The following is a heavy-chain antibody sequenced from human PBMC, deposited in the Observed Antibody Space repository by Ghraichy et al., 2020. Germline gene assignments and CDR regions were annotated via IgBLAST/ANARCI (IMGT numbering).Heavy chain of an antibody. CDR2: IYYSGST. V-gene: IGHV4-61*01. CDR3: ARDSGAYYYGSGSLGV. J-gene: IGHJ6*02. CDR1: GGSVSSGSYY. D-gene: IGHD3-10*01. Sequence: SETLSLTCTVSGGSVSSGSYYWSWIRQPPGKGLEWIGYIYYSGSTNYNPSLKSRVTISVDTSKNQFSLKLSSVTAADTAVYYCARDSGAYYYGSGSLGVWGQGTTVTVSS.